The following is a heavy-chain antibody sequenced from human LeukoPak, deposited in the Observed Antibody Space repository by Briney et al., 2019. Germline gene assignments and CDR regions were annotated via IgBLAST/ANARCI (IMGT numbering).Heavy chain of an antibody. CDR3: ARVPDYYGSGSYSYYFDY. CDR2: INHSGST. V-gene: IGHV4-34*01. D-gene: IGHD3-10*01. CDR1: GGSFSGYY. J-gene: IGHJ4*02. Sequence: SETLSLTCAVYGGSFSGYYWSWIRQPPGKGLEWIGEINHSGSTNYNPSLKSRVTISADTSKNQFSLKLSSVTAADTAVYYCARVPDYYGSGSYSYYFDYWGQGTLVTVSS.